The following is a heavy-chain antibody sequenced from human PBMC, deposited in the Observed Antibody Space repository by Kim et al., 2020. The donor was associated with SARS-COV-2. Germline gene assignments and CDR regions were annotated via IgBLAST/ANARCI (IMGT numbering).Heavy chain of an antibody. D-gene: IGHD3-16*01. Sequence: GGSLRLSCAASGFTFSSYEMNWVRQAPGKGLEWVSYISSSGSTIYYADSVKGRFTISRDNAKNSLYLQMNSLRAEDTAVYYCARGAQTHYDYVWGSRGTFDYWGQGTLVTVSS. CDR3: ARGAQTHYDYVWGSRGTFDY. J-gene: IGHJ4*02. CDR1: GFTFSSYE. CDR2: ISSSGSTI. V-gene: IGHV3-48*03.